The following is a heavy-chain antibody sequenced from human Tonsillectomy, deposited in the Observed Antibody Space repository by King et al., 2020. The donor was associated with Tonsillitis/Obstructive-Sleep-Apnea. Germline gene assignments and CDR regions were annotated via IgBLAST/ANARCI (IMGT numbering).Heavy chain of an antibody. CDR1: GFTFSSYA. CDR2: ICRDTSIT. J-gene: IGHJ4*02. V-gene: IGHV3-23*03. CDR3: AKGGSSSCYTSLDY. Sequence: VQLVESGGGLVQPGGSLRLSCAASGFTFSSYAMNWVRQAPGKGLEWFSVICRDTSITYYAYSVKGRFTISRDNSKNTLYLEVNSLRTEDTAVYYCAKGGSSSCYTSLDYWGQGTLVTVSS. D-gene: IGHD2-2*02.